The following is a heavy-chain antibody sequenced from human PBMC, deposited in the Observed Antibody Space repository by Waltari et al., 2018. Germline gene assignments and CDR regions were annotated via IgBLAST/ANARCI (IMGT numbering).Heavy chain of an antibody. Sequence: QVQLQQWGAGLLKPSETLSLTCAVYGGSFSGYYWSWIRQPPGKGRGWIGEINHTGSTNYNPSLKSRVTISVDTSKNQFSLKLSSVTAADTAVYYCARGGRRQLVRPGGYFDYWGQGTLVTVSS. CDR2: INHTGST. V-gene: IGHV4-34*01. CDR1: GGSFSGYY. D-gene: IGHD6-6*01. CDR3: ARGGRRQLVRPGGYFDY. J-gene: IGHJ4*02.